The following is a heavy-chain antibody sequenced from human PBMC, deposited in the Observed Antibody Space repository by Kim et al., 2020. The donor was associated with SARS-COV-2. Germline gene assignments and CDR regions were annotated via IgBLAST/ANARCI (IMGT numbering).Heavy chain of an antibody. J-gene: IGHJ6*03. Sequence: SETLSLTCTVSGGSISSYYWSWIRQPPGKGLEWIGYIYYSGSTNYNPSLKSRVTISVDTSKNQFSLKLSSVTAADTAVYYCARGRERGRYFDWLLKSYYYMDVWGKGTTVTVSS. D-gene: IGHD3-9*01. V-gene: IGHV4-59*01. CDR2: IYYSGST. CDR1: GGSISSYY. CDR3: ARGRERGRYFDWLLKSYYYMDV.